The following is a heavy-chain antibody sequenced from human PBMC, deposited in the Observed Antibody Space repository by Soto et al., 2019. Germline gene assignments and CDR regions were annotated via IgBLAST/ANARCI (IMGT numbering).Heavy chain of an antibody. D-gene: IGHD6-13*01. J-gene: IGHJ4*02. Sequence: GESLKISCKGSGYSFTTYWIGWVRQMPGKGLERMGSIFPGDSDTRYSPSFQGQVTISADKSINTAYLQWSSLKVSDTATYYCTIMRSSWDPNNYWGQGSLVTVSS. V-gene: IGHV5-51*01. CDR3: TIMRSSWDPNNY. CDR1: GYSFTTYW. CDR2: IFPGDSDT.